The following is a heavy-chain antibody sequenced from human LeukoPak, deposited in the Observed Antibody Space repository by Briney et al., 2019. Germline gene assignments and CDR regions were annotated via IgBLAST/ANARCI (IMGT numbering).Heavy chain of an antibody. J-gene: IGHJ3*02. CDR2: IYYSGST. CDR3: ALTARGAFDI. CDR1: GGSISSDY. V-gene: IGHV4-59*01. D-gene: IGHD3-10*01. Sequence: SETLSLTCIVSGGSISSDYWSWIRQPPGKGLEWIGYIYYSGSTNYNPSLKSRVTISVDTSKNQFSLKLSSVTAADTAVYYCALTARGAFDIWGQGTMVTVSS.